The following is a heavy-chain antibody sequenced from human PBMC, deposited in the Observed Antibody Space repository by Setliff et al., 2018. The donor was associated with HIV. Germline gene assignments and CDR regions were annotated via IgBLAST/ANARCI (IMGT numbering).Heavy chain of an antibody. J-gene: IGHJ4*02. CDR3: ARESPDGLDY. V-gene: IGHV4-61*02. CDR2: LHLSGDT. Sequence: PSETLSLTCTVSGDSINSGTYYWSWIRQPAGKGLEWIGRLHLSGDTNYNPSLKSRVTMSIDTSKNQFSLKVNSVTAADTAMYFCARESPDGLDYWGQGTLVTVSS. D-gene: IGHD2-8*01. CDR1: GDSINSGTYY.